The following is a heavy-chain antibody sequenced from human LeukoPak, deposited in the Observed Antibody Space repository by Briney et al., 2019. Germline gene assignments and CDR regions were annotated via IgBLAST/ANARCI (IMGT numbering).Heavy chain of an antibody. D-gene: IGHD6-19*01. CDR1: GGTFRSYA. Sequence: SVKVSCKASGGTFRSYAISWVREAPGQGLEWMGRIIPILGIANYAQKFQGRVTITADKSTSTAYMELSSLRSEDTAVYYCARGGIAVAGSFFDYWGQGTLVTVSS. V-gene: IGHV1-69*04. CDR2: IIPILGIA. J-gene: IGHJ4*02. CDR3: ARGGIAVAGSFFDY.